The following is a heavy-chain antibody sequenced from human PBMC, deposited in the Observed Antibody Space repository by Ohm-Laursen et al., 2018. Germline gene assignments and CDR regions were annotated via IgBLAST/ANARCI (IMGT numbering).Heavy chain of an antibody. V-gene: IGHV3-11*01. CDR3: AREQSRAFDI. Sequence: SLRLSCAASGFTFSDYYMSWIRQAPGKGLAWVSYISSSGSNMHYADSVQGRFTISRDNAKNSMYLQVTSPRAEDTAVYYCAREQSRAFDIWGQGTMVTVSS. CDR1: GFTFSDYY. J-gene: IGHJ3*02. CDR2: ISSSGSNM.